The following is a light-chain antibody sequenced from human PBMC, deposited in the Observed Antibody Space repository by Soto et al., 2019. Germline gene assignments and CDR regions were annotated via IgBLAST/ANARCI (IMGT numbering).Light chain of an antibody. CDR2: GAS. Sequence: EIVLTQSPGTLSLSPGERATLSCRASQSVTSTYLAWYQQKPGQAPSLLIYGASNRATGIPDRFTGSGSGTDFTLTINRLEPEDFAVYYCQQYGSSPLTFAGGTKVQIK. V-gene: IGKV3-20*01. CDR1: QSVTSTY. CDR3: QQYGSSPLT. J-gene: IGKJ4*01.